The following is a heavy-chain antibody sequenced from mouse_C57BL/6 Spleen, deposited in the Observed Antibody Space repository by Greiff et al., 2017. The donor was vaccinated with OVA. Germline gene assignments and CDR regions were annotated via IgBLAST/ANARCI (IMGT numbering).Heavy chain of an antibody. CDR3: ARWYGYDEYFDV. Sequence: VQLQQPGAELVMPGASVKLSCKASGYTFTSYWMHWVKQRPGQGLEWIGEIDPSDSYTNYNQKFKGKSTLTVDKSSSTAYMQLSSLTSEDSAVYYCARWYGYDEYFDVWGTGTTVTVSS. CDR2: IDPSDSYT. CDR1: GYTFTSYW. J-gene: IGHJ1*03. D-gene: IGHD2-2*01. V-gene: IGHV1-69*01.